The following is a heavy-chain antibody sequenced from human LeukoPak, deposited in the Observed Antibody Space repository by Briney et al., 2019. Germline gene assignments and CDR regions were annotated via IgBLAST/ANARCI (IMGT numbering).Heavy chain of an antibody. Sequence: SETLSLTCAVYGGSFSGYYWSWIRQPPGKGLEWIGEINHSGSTNYNPSLKSRVTISVDTSKNQFSLKLSSVTAADTAVYYCVRDYSSEDYWGQGTLVTVSS. CDR2: INHSGST. V-gene: IGHV4-34*01. D-gene: IGHD6-19*01. J-gene: IGHJ4*02. CDR1: GGSFSGYY. CDR3: VRDYSSEDY.